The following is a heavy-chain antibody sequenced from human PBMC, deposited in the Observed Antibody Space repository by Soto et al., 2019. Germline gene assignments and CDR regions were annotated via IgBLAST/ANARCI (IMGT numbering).Heavy chain of an antibody. CDR2: IIPIFGTA. Sequence: ASVKVSCKASGGTSSSYAISWVRQAPGQGLEWMGGIIPIFGTANYAQKFQGRVTITADKSTSTAYMELSSLRSEDTAVYYCARGGSGYDLDYWGQGTLVTVSS. J-gene: IGHJ4*02. CDR3: ARGGSGYDLDY. V-gene: IGHV1-69*06. CDR1: GGTSSSYA. D-gene: IGHD5-12*01.